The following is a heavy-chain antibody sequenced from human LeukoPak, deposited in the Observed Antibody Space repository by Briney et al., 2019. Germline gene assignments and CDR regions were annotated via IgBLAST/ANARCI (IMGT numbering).Heavy chain of an antibody. Sequence: GGSLRLSCAASGCTFSSYAMSWVRQAPGKGLEWVSAISGSGGSTYYADSVKGRFTISRDNSKNTLYLQMNSLRAEDTAVYYCAKGVRDYDILTGYYKPRYYYYGMDVWGQGTTVTVSS. D-gene: IGHD3-9*01. CDR3: AKGVRDYDILTGYYKPRYYYYGMDV. J-gene: IGHJ6*02. CDR1: GCTFSSYA. CDR2: ISGSGGST. V-gene: IGHV3-23*01.